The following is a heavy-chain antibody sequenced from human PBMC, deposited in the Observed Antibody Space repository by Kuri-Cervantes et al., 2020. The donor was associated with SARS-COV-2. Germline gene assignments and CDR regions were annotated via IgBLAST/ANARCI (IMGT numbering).Heavy chain of an antibody. D-gene: IGHD3-3*01. CDR3: AKADYDFWSGYYIAPVLNY. Sequence: GESLKISCAASRFTFSSYGMHWVRQAPGKGLEWVAVISYDGSNKFYADSVKGRFTISRDNSKNTLYLQMNSLRAEDMAVYYCAKADYDFWSGYYIAPVLNYWGQGTLVTVSS. J-gene: IGHJ4*02. V-gene: IGHV3-30*18. CDR2: ISYDGSNK. CDR1: RFTFSSYG.